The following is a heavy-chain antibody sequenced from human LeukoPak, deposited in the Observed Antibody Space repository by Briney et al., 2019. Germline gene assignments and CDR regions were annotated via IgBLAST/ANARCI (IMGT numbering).Heavy chain of an antibody. Sequence: SGGSLRLSCAASGFSFNAYWMAWVHQAPGTGLEWVANINPAGSETFHVDPVKGRFSISRDHAKNLVYLQMNSLRAEDTAVYYCATFGLVAALDLWGQGTLVTVSS. CDR1: GFSFNAYW. CDR2: INPAGSET. D-gene: IGHD5-12*01. CDR3: ATFGLVAALDL. J-gene: IGHJ4*02. V-gene: IGHV3-7*01.